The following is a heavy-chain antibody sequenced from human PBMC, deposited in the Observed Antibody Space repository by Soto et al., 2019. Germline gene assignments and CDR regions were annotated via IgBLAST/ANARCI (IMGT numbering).Heavy chain of an antibody. J-gene: IGHJ4*02. V-gene: IGHV3-9*01. Sequence: EVQLVESGGGLVQPGRSLRLSCAASGFTFDDYAMHWVRQAPWKGLEWVSGISWNSGSIGYADSVKGRFTISRDNAKNSLYLQMNSLRAEDTALYYCAKDAAGEAFYFDYWGQGTLVTVSS. CDR3: AKDAAGEAFYFDY. CDR2: ISWNSGSI. D-gene: IGHD2-8*02. CDR1: GFTFDDYA.